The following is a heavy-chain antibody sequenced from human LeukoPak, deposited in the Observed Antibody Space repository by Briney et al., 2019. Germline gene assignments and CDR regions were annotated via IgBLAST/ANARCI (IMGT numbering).Heavy chain of an antibody. V-gene: IGHV4-39*02. CDR3: AREGDGYNPSFDY. D-gene: IGHD5-24*01. Sequence: SETLSLTCTVSGGSIRSSYYYWGWIRQPPGKGLEWIGSIYDSGSTYYNPSLKSRVTISVDTSKNQFSLKLNSVTAADTAVYYCAREGDGYNPSFDYWGQGTLVTVSS. CDR2: IYDSGST. CDR1: GGSIRSSYYY. J-gene: IGHJ4*02.